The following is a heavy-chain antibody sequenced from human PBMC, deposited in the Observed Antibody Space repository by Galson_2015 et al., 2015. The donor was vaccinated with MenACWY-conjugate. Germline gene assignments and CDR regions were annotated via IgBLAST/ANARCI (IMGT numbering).Heavy chain of an antibody. CDR2: IRDIGNDK. CDR1: GLTFSRNG. V-gene: IGHV3-30*02. Sequence: SLRLSCPASGLTFSRNGMHWVRQSPGKGLEWVAWIRDIGNDKSYADYVTGRFTISRDSSKSTVSLQMNNLRAEDTAEYSCAKDAQWSFEIWGQGTMVTVSS. CDR3: AKDAQWSFEI. J-gene: IGHJ3*02. D-gene: IGHD6-19*01.